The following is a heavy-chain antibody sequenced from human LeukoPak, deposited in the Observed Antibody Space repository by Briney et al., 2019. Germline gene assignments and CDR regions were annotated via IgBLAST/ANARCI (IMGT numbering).Heavy chain of an antibody. Sequence: GESLKISCTGSGYSFTSYWIGWVRQMPGKGLEWMGVIYPSDSDTGYSPSFQGQVTISADKSISTAYLQWRSLKVSDSAMYYCARLTAVVTFDYWGQGTLVTVSS. CDR1: GYSFTSYW. V-gene: IGHV5-51*01. CDR2: IYPSDSDT. D-gene: IGHD4-23*01. CDR3: ARLTAVVTFDY. J-gene: IGHJ4*02.